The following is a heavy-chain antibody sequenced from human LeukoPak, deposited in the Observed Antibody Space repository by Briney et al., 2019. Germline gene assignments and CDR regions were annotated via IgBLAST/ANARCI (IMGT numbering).Heavy chain of an antibody. CDR2: IKHDGSEK. Sequence: PGGSLRLSCAASGFSFSTYWMGWVRQAPGKGLEWVANIKHDGSEKYYVDSVKGRFTISRDNAENSLYLQVNSLRAGATGVYYCGRIFCRGGQCYCGDWNFDLWGRGTLVTV. V-gene: IGHV3-7*01. CDR1: GFSFSTYW. J-gene: IGHJ2*01. D-gene: IGHD2-15*01. CDR3: GRIFCRGGQCYCGDWNFDL.